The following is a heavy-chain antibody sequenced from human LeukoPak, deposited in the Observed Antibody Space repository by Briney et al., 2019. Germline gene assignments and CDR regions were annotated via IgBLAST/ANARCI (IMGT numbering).Heavy chain of an antibody. Sequence: GGSLRLSCADSGFTYSSYELNWVRQAPGKGLEWVSYISDTGSTIYYADSVEGRFTISRDNAKNSLYLQMNSLRAEDTAVYYCARDATVVPSYYYMDVWGKGTTVTISS. J-gene: IGHJ6*03. CDR3: ARDATVVPSYYYMDV. D-gene: IGHD2-2*01. CDR2: ISDTGSTI. CDR1: GFTYSSYE. V-gene: IGHV3-48*03.